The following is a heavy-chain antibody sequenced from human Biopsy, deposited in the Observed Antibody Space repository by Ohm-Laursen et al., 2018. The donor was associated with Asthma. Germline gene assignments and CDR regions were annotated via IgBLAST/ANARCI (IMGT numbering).Heavy chain of an antibody. CDR3: AKITTDRQKANNWFDP. CDR1: GFAFNNSS. D-gene: IGHD3-22*01. J-gene: IGHJ5*02. V-gene: IGHV3-23*01. CDR2: ISASGVRT. Sequence: GSLRLSGAASGFAFNNSSMTWVRQAPGKGLEWVSSISASGVRTFYADSVKGRFTVSRDSSRNTLYLQLSTLRVEDTAVYFCAKITTDRQKANNWFDPWGQGTLVTVSS.